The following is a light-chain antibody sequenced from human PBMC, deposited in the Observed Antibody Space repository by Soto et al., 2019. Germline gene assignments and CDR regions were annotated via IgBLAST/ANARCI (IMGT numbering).Light chain of an antibody. CDR1: SSNIGSNA. CDR2: RDS. J-gene: IGLJ2*01. V-gene: IGLV1-44*01. Sequence: QSALTQPPSASGTPGQRVTISCSGSSSNIGSNAVDWYQHFPGTAPKVLIYRDSQRPSGVPDRFSGSKSGTSASLAISGLQSEDEADYYCAAWDDSLNGVLFGGGTTLTVL. CDR3: AAWDDSLNGVL.